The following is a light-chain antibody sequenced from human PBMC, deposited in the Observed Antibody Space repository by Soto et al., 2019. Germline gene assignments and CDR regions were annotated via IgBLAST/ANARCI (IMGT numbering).Light chain of an antibody. J-gene: IGKJ2*01. CDR2: GAS. V-gene: IGKV3-20*01. Sequence: EIVLTQSPGTLFLSPGKRATLSCRPSQSVSSSYLAWYQQKPGQAPRLLIYGASSRATGIPDRFSGSGSGTDFTLTISGLEPEDFAVYYCQQYGSSPLYTFGQGTKLEIK. CDR1: QSVSSSY. CDR3: QQYGSSPLYT.